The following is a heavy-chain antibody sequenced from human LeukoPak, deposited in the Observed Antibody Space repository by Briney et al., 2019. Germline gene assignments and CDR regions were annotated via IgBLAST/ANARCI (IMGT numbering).Heavy chain of an antibody. CDR3: ARSYYYDYRQIDY. V-gene: IGHV4-39*01. Sequence: SETLSLTCTVSGDSISTSGYYWGWIRQPPGKGLEWLGGIYYSGSTYYNPSLKSRVTISVDTSKNQFSLNLYSVTAADTAVFYCARSYYYDYRQIDYWGQGTLVTVSS. D-gene: IGHD3-22*01. CDR1: GDSISTSGYY. J-gene: IGHJ4*02. CDR2: IYYSGST.